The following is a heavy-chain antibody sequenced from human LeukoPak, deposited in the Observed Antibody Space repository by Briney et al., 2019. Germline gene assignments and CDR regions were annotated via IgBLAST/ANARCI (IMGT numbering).Heavy chain of an antibody. J-gene: IGHJ4*02. CDR2: IYYSGST. CDR3: ATDLAAAIHPRLFDY. V-gene: IGHV4-39*07. Sequence: SETLSLTCTVSGGSISSSSYYWGWIRQPPGKGLEWIGSIYYSGSTYYNPSLKSRVTISVDTSKNQFSLKLSSVTAADTAVYYCATDLAAAIHPRLFDYWGQGTLVTVSS. CDR1: GGSISSSSYY. D-gene: IGHD6-13*01.